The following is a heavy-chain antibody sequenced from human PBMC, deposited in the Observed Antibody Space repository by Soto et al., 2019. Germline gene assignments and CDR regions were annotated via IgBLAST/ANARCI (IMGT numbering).Heavy chain of an antibody. D-gene: IGHD4-4*01. CDR3: ARQVTTWGWFDP. CDR1: GCSHSHSSYY. V-gene: IGHV4-39*01. J-gene: IGHJ5*02. CDR2: IYYNGST. Sequence: GTLSLPFPVSGCSHSHSSYYWGLIRQPPGKGVEWIGSIYYNGSTYYNPSLKSRVTISVDTSKNQFSLKLSSVTAADTAVYYCARQVTTWGWFDPWGQGTLVTVSS.